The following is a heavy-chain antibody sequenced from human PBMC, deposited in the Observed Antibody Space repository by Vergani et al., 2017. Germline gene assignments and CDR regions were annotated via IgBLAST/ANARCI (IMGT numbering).Heavy chain of an antibody. CDR2: IRSKANSYST. D-gene: IGHD6-13*01. CDR3: TRQFSSWYDY. V-gene: IGHV3-73*01. J-gene: IGHJ4*02. Sequence: EVQLVASGGGLVQPGGSLKLSCAASGFTFSGSAMPWVRQASGKGLEWVGRIRSKANSYSTAYAASVKGRFTISRDDSKNTAYLQTNSLKTEDTAVYYCTRQFSSWYDYWGQGTLVTVSA. CDR1: GFTFSGSA.